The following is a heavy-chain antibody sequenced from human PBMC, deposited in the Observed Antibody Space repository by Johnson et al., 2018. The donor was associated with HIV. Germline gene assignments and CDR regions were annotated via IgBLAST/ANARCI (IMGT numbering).Heavy chain of an antibody. D-gene: IGHD2-2*01. J-gene: IGHJ3*02. Sequence: QVLLVESGGGVAQPGGSLRLSCAASGFTFSSYAMHWVRQAPGKGLEWVAVISYDGSNKYYADSVKGRFNIPSDNSKNTLYLQMNSLRAEDTAVYYCAIDGGYCSSTSCFRHWASAFDIWGQGTMVTVSS. CDR1: GFTFSSYA. V-gene: IGHV3-30-3*01. CDR3: AIDGGYCSSTSCFRHWASAFDI. CDR2: ISYDGSNK.